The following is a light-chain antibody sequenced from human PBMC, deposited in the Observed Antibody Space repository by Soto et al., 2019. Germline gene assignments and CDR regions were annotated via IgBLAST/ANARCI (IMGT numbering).Light chain of an antibody. CDR2: EVS. CDR3: SSYTSSGTHWV. J-gene: IGLJ3*02. CDR1: SSDIGTYNY. Sequence: QSVLTQPASVSGSPGQSITISCTGSSSDIGTYNYLSWYQQHPGKAPKLMIYEVSDRPSGISNRFSGSKPGNTASLTISGLQAEDEADYYCSSYTSSGTHWVFGGGTKLTVL. V-gene: IGLV2-14*01.